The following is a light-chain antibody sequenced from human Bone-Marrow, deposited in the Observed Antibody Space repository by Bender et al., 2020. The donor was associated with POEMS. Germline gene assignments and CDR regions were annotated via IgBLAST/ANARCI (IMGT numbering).Light chain of an antibody. Sequence: SALTQPASVSGSPGQSITISCTGTSSDVGTYNYVSWYQHHPGKAPTLMIYEVNKRPSGVPDRFSGSRSGTSASLAISGLQSEDEADYYCAVWDDSLNGWVFGGGTKLTVL. J-gene: IGLJ3*02. CDR2: EVN. CDR1: SSDVGTYNY. CDR3: AVWDDSLNGWV. V-gene: IGLV2-14*01.